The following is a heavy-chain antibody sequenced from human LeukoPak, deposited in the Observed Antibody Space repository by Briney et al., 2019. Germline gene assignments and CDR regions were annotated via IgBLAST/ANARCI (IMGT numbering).Heavy chain of an antibody. V-gene: IGHV4-39*01. D-gene: IGHD3-22*01. J-gene: IGHJ4*02. CDR1: GGSISSSSYY. Sequence: SETLSLTCTVSGGSISSSSYYWGWIRQPPGKGLEWIGSIYYSGSTYYNPSLKSRVTISVDTSKNQFSLKLSSVTAADTAVYYCARRTHYYDSSGYYFGYWGQGTLVTVSS. CDR3: ARRTHYYDSSGYYFGY. CDR2: IYYSGST.